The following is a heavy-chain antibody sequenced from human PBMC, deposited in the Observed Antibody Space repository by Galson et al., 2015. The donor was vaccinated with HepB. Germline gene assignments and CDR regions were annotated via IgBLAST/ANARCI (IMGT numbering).Heavy chain of an antibody. CDR2: INPSGGST. CDR3: ARDGLMTTVVPFGGYYYYMDV. J-gene: IGHJ6*03. V-gene: IGHV1-46*01. D-gene: IGHD4-23*01. CDR1: GYTFTSYY. Sequence: SVKVSCKASGYTFTSYYMHWVRQAPGQGLEWMGIINPSGGSTSYAQKFQGRVTMTRDTSTSTVYMELSSLRSEDTAVYYCARDGLMTTVVPFGGYYYYMDVWGKGTTVTVSS.